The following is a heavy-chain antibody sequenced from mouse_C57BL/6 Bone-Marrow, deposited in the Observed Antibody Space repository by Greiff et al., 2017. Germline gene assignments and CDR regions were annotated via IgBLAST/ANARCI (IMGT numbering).Heavy chain of an antibody. CDR1: GYTFTSYG. CDR2: IYPRSGNT. CDR3: ARWWAALATLAY. V-gene: IGHV1-81*01. Sequence: QVQLQQSGAELARPGASVKLSCKASGYTFTSYGISWVKQSTGQGLEWIGEIYPRSGNTYYNEKFKGQATLTADKSSSTAYMEIHSLTSEDSAVYFCARWWAALATLAYWGQGTLVTVSA. D-gene: IGHD3-1*01. J-gene: IGHJ3*01.